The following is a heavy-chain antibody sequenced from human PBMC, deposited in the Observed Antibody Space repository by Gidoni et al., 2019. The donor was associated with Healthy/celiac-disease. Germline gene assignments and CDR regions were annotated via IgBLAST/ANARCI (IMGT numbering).Heavy chain of an antibody. CDR1: VLTFGSYA. D-gene: IGHD1-26*01. V-gene: IGHV3-23*01. CDR2: ISGSGGST. Sequence: EVQLLESGGGLVQPGGSLRLSFSASVLTFGSYAMSWVRQAPGKGLEWVSAISGSGGSTYYADSVKGRFTISRDNSKNTLYLQMNSLRAEDTAVYYCAKDKEWELLSNFDYWGQGTLVTVSS. CDR3: AKDKEWELLSNFDY. J-gene: IGHJ4*02.